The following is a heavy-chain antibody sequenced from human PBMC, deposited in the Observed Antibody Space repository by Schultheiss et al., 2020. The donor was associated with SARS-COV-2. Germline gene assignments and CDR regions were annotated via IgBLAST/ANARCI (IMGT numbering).Heavy chain of an antibody. J-gene: IGHJ2*01. CDR2: IWYDGSNK. D-gene: IGHD3-9*01. Sequence: GESLKISCVASGFTFSSYAMHWVRQAPGKGLEWVAVIWYDGSNKYYADSVKGRFTISRDNSKNTLYLQMNSLRAEDTATYYCARGTHHDILAGHSLADGWYLDLWGRGILVTVSS. CDR1: GFTFSSYA. CDR3: ARGTHHDILAGHSLADGWYLDL. V-gene: IGHV3-33*01.